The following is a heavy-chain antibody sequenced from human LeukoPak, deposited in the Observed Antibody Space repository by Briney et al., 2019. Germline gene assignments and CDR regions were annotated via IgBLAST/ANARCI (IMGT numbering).Heavy chain of an antibody. V-gene: IGHV3-9*01. CDR2: ISWNSGSI. J-gene: IGHJ3*02. CDR3: AKDMGYCSSTSCNGAFDI. CDR1: GFTFDDYA. Sequence: GGSLRLSCAASGFTFDDYAMHWVRQAPGKGLEWVSGISWNSGSIGYADSVKGRFTISRDNAKNSLYLQMNSLRAEDTALYYCAKDMGYCSSTSCNGAFDIWGQGTMVTVSS. D-gene: IGHD2-2*01.